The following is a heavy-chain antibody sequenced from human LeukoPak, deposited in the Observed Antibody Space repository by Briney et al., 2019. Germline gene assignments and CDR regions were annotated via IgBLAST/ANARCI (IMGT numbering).Heavy chain of an antibody. CDR3: ARVGYCSSTSCYTFGYYYYGMDV. V-gene: IGHV4-59*10. CDR2: IYTSGST. J-gene: IGHJ6*02. CDR1: GGSFSGYY. Sequence: SETLSLTCAVYGGSFSGYYWSWIRQPPGKGLEWIGRIYTSGSTNYNPSLKSRVTMSVDTSKNQFSLKLSSVTAADTAVYYCARVGYCSSTSCYTFGYYYYGMDVWGQGTTVTVSS. D-gene: IGHD2-2*02.